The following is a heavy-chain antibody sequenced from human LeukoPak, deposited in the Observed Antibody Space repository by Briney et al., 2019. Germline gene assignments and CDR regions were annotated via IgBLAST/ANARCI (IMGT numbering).Heavy chain of an antibody. D-gene: IGHD2-2*01. CDR2: IIPIFGTA. V-gene: IGHV1-69*05. CDR3: ARGGVVVPAAPRWLAFDI. CDR1: RGTFSSYA. J-gene: IGHJ3*02. Sequence: GASVKVSCKASRGTFSSYAISWVRQAPGQGLEWMGGIIPIFGTANYAQKFQGRVTITTDESTSTAYMELSSLRSEDTAVYYCARGGVVVPAAPRWLAFDIWGQGTMVTVSS.